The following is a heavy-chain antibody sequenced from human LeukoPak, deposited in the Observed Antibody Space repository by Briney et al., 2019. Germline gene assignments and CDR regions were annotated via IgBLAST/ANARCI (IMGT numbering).Heavy chain of an antibody. CDR3: AIDPGNWFDP. V-gene: IGHV3-53*01. CDR1: GFTVSSNY. Sequence: AGGSLRLSCAASGFTVSSNYMSWVRQAPGKGLEWVSVIYSGGSTYYADSVKGRFTISRDNSRNTLYLQMNSLRAEDTAVYYCAIDPGNWFDPWGQGTLVTVSS. J-gene: IGHJ5*02. CDR2: IYSGGST.